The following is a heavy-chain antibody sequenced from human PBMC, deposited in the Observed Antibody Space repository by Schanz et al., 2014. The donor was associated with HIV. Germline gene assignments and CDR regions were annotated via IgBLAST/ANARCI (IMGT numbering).Heavy chain of an antibody. CDR2: ISTSNGNT. Sequence: VQSGAEVKKPGTSVKVSCKASGYIFTSNGISWVRQAPGQGLEWMGWISTSNGNTNYAQKFQGRVTMTTGTSTSTAYMELRSLRSDDTAVYYCAREKTTLNWFDPWGQGTLVTVSS. D-gene: IGHD4-4*01. CDR1: GYIFTSNG. J-gene: IGHJ5*02. V-gene: IGHV1-18*01. CDR3: AREKTTLNWFDP.